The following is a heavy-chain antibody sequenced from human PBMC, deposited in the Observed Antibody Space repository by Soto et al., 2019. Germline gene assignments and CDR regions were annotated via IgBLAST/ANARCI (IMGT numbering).Heavy chain of an antibody. D-gene: IGHD3-22*01. J-gene: IGHJ5*02. CDR1: GFTFSSYW. CDR3: AGQYYYDSSGYKVNP. V-gene: IGHV3-7*01. CDR2: IKQDGSEK. Sequence: PGGSLRLSCAASGFTFSSYWMSWVRQAPGKGLEWVANIKQDGSEKYYVDSVKGRFTISRDNAKNSLYLQMNSLRAEDTAVYYCAGQYYYDSSGYKVNPWGQGTLVTVSS.